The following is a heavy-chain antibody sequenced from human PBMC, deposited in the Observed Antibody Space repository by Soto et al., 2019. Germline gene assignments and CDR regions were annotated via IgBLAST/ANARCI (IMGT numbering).Heavy chain of an antibody. Sequence: GGSLRLSCAASGFTFDDYAMHWVRQAPGKGLEWVSGISWNSGSIGYADSVKGRFTISRDNAKNSLYLQMNSLRAEDTALYYCAKDLSGGYFFCCSCYSAEYFQHRGQGSLVTVSA. J-gene: IGHJ1*01. CDR1: GFTFDDYA. D-gene: IGHD2-15*01. CDR3: AKDLSGGYFFCCSCYSAEYFQH. CDR2: ISWNSGSI. V-gene: IGHV3-9*01.